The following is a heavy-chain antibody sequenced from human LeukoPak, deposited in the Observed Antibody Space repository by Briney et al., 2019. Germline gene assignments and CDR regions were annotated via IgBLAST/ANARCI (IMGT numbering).Heavy chain of an antibody. CDR1: GGSISSGGYS. CDR3: ARAYCSGGSCYDWFDP. J-gene: IGHJ5*02. Sequence: PSETLSLTCAVSGGSISSGGYSWSWIRQPPGKGLEWIGYVYPSGSTYYNPSLKSRVTISVDRSKNQFSLKLSSVTAADTAVYSWARAYCSGGSCYDWFDPWGQGTLVTVSS. CDR2: VYPSGST. V-gene: IGHV4-30-2*01. D-gene: IGHD2-15*01.